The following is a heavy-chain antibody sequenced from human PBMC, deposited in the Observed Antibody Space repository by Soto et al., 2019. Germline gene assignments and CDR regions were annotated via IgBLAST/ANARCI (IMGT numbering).Heavy chain of an antibody. Sequence: GGSLRLSCAASGFTFNIYGMHWVRQAPGKGLEWVALITYNGSNQYYADSVKGRFTISRDNSKNTLFLQMNSLRADDTAVYYCAKDQASGQGSFDSWGQGTLVTVSS. J-gene: IGHJ4*02. CDR1: GFTFNIYG. CDR3: AKDQASGQGSFDS. V-gene: IGHV3-30*18. CDR2: ITYNGSNQ.